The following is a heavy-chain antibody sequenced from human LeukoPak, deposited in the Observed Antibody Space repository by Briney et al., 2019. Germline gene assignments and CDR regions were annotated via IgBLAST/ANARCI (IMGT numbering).Heavy chain of an antibody. CDR3: AHRKNYYDSSVFDN. V-gene: IGHV2-5*02. Sequence: SGPTLVNPTQTLTLTRTFSGFSLTTRGVGVGWVRQPPGRALEWLALIYWDDDRRYSPSLKSRLTITKDTSKNQVVLTMTNMDPVDTATYFCAHRKNYYDSSVFDNWGQGTLVTVSS. CDR2: IYWDDDR. D-gene: IGHD3-22*01. J-gene: IGHJ4*02. CDR1: GFSLTTRGVG.